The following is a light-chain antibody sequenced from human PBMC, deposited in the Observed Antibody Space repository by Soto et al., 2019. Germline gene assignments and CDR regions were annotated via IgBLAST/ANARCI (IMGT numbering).Light chain of an antibody. CDR3: QQYDSYSWT. CDR1: QSISSY. V-gene: IGKV1-5*01. Sequence: IQVTRSPCSLSASVADKVTITCRASQSISSYLNWYQQKLGKAPNLLIYTASSLESGVPSRFSGSGSGTEFILTISSLQPDDFATYYCQQYDSYSWTFGQGTKVDIK. J-gene: IGKJ1*01. CDR2: TAS.